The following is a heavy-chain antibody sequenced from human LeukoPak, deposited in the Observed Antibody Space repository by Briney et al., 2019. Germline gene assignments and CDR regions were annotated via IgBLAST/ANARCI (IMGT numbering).Heavy chain of an antibody. V-gene: IGHV1-2*06. CDR3: ARARFGEAANWFDP. Sequence: ASVKVSCKASGYAFTGYYMHWVRQAPGQGLEWMGRINPNSGGTNYAQKFQGRVTMTRDTSISTAYMELSRLRSDDTAVYYCARARFGEAANWFDPWGQGTLVTVSS. J-gene: IGHJ5*02. D-gene: IGHD3-10*01. CDR2: INPNSGGT. CDR1: GYAFTGYY.